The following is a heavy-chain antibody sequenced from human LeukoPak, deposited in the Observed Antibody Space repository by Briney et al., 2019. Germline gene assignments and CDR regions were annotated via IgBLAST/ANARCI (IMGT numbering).Heavy chain of an antibody. Sequence: ASVKVSFKASGYTFTVYYMHWVRQAPGQGLEWMGWINPNSGGTNYAQKFQGRVTMTRDTSISTAYMELSRLRSDDTAVYYCARGEALYSSSWYLTTEGFDPWGQGTLVTVSS. CDR3: ARGEALYSSSWYLTTEGFDP. J-gene: IGHJ5*02. CDR2: INPNSGGT. D-gene: IGHD6-13*01. V-gene: IGHV1-2*02. CDR1: GYTFTVYY.